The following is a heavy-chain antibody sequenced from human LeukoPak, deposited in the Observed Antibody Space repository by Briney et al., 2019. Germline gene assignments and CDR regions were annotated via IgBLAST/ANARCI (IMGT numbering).Heavy chain of an antibody. CDR2: VIPIFGTA. J-gene: IGHJ6*04. CDR1: GGTFSSYA. V-gene: IGHV1-69*01. D-gene: IGHD3-10*01. CDR3: ARSMVPNSYYYYGMDV. Sequence: SVKVSCKASGGTFSSYAISWVRQAPGQGLEWMGGVIPIFGTANYAQKFQGRVTITADESTSTAYMELSSLRSEDTAVYYCARSMVPNSYYYYGMDVWGKGTTVTVSS.